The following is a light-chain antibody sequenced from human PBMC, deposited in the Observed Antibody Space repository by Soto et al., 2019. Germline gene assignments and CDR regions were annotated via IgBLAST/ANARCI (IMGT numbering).Light chain of an antibody. CDR3: QQYKTYPPT. Sequence: DIKMTQSPSSLSASVGDRVTITCRASQGIRNDLGWFQQKPGKAPKRLMYAASSLQSGVPSRFSGSGSGTVFTLTSSSLQPEDFATYYCQQYKTYPPTFGQGTKLEIK. V-gene: IGKV1-17*01. J-gene: IGKJ2*01. CDR2: AAS. CDR1: QGIRND.